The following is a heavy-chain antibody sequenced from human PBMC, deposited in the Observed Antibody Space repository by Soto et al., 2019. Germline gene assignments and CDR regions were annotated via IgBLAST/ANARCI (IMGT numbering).Heavy chain of an antibody. J-gene: IGHJ4*02. CDR1: GITFSSSA. CDR3: AKHRGYYDSGNYFRGFEY. Sequence: GGSLRLSCTASGITFSSSAMSWVRQAPGLGLEWVSTISTRSTTTYYADSVRGRFIISRDNSKNALYLQMNSLRPEDTALYFCAKHRGYYDSGNYFRGFEYWDLGTLVTVSS. CDR2: ISTRSTTT. D-gene: IGHD3-10*01. V-gene: IGHV3-23*05.